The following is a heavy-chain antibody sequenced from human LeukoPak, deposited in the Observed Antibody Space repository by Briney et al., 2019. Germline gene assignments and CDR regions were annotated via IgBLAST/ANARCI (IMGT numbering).Heavy chain of an antibody. CDR3: ARTHIVVVIGNWFDP. V-gene: IGHV3-48*01. Sequence: GGSLRLSCAASGFTFSSYSMNWVRQAPGKGLEWVSYISSSSSTIYYADSVKGRFTISRDNAKNSLYLQMNSLRAEDTAVYYCARTHIVVVIGNWFDPWGQGTLVTVSS. D-gene: IGHD2-21*01. CDR2: ISSSSSTI. J-gene: IGHJ5*02. CDR1: GFTFSSYS.